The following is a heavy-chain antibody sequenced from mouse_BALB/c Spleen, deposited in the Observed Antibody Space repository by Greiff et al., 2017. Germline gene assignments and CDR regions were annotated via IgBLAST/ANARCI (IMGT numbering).Heavy chain of an antibody. CDR3: ARDITTPYVYFDV. Sequence: QVQLKESGAELMKPGASVKISCKATGYTFSSYWIEWVKQRPGHGLEWIGEILPGSGSTNYNEKFKGKATFTADTSSNTAYMQLSSLTSEDSAVYYCARDITTPYVYFDVWAAGTTVTVSS. J-gene: IGHJ1*01. CDR2: ILPGSGST. D-gene: IGHD1-1*01. V-gene: IGHV1-9*01. CDR1: GYTFSSYW.